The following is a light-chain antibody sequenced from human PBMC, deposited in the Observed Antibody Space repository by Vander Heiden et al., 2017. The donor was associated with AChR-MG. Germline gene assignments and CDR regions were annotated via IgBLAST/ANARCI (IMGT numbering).Light chain of an antibody. CDR3: QQSASTPHT. J-gene: IGKJ2*01. Sequence: DIQMTQSPSSLSASVGDRVTITCRASQTIDTYLNWYQQNPGKAPDLLIYAASSLQTGVPSRFSGGGSGTDFTLTISSLQPEDFATYYCQQSASTPHTFGQGTKVEI. CDR2: AAS. V-gene: IGKV1-39*01. CDR1: QTIDTY.